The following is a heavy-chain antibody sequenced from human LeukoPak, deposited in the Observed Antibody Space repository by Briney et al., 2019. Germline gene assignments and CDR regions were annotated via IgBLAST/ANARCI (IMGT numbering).Heavy chain of an antibody. CDR1: GGSISSSSYY. D-gene: IGHD4-17*01. CDR2: IYYSGST. Sequence: SETLSLTCTVSGGSISSSSYYWGWIRQPPGKGLEWIGSIYYSGSTYYNPSLKSQVTISVDTSKNQFSLKLSSVTAADTAVYYCARLGDSSLGDYWGQGTLVTVSS. V-gene: IGHV4-39*01. J-gene: IGHJ4*02. CDR3: ARLGDSSLGDY.